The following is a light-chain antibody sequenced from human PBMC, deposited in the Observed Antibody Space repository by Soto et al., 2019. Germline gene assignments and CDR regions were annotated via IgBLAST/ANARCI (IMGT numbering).Light chain of an antibody. CDR3: QQYAVAPLT. CDR2: DAS. Sequence: EIVLTQSPGTLSLSPGETVTLSCRASQTVPKTYLAWYQKKPVQAPRLLIYDASIRATGVPDRFSGSGSGTDFTLTISRLEPEDFAVYFCQQYAVAPLTFGEATKLDIK. CDR1: QTVPKTY. V-gene: IGKV3-20*01. J-gene: IGKJ4*01.